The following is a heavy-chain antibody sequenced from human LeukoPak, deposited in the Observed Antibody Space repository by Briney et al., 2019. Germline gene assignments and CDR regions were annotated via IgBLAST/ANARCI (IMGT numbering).Heavy chain of an antibody. J-gene: IGHJ4*02. D-gene: IGHD3-16*01. Sequence: PGGSLRLSCAASGFTFNSYAMSWVRQAPEKGLEWVATISGSGGGTYYADSVKGRFTISRDNAKNTLYLQMNSLRAEDTAVYYCARVNVCPRCHFDYWGQGTLVTVSS. CDR1: GFTFNSYA. CDR2: ISGSGGGT. V-gene: IGHV3-23*01. CDR3: ARVNVCPRCHFDY.